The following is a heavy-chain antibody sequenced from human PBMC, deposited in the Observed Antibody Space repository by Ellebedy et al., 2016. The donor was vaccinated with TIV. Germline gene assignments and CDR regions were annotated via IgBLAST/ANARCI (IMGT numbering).Heavy chain of an antibody. CDR3: ARAYLEKEAFDI. D-gene: IGHD1-1*01. Sequence: MPSETLFLTCTVSGGSISSYYWSWIRQPPGKGLEWIGYIYYSGSTNYNPSLKSRVTISVDTSKNQFSLKLSSVTAADTAVYYCARAYLEKEAFDIWGQGTMVTVSS. V-gene: IGHV4-59*12. J-gene: IGHJ3*02. CDR2: IYYSGST. CDR1: GGSISSYY.